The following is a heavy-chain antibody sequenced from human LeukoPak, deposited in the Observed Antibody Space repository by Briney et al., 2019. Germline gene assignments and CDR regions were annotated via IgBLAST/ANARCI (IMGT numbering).Heavy chain of an antibody. CDR3: ARRGAAVAQIDY. V-gene: IGHV4-39*01. CDR2: IYYSGST. CDR1: GFTFSSYSMN. D-gene: IGHD6-19*01. J-gene: IGHJ4*02. Sequence: GSLRLSCAASGFTFSSYSMNWVRQAPGEGLEWIGSIYYSGSTFYNPSLKSRVTISIDTSKNQFSLKLNSVTAADTAVYYCARRGAAVAQIDYWGQGTLVTVSS.